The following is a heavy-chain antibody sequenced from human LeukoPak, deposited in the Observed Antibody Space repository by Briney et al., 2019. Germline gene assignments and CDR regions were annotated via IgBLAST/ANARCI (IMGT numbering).Heavy chain of an antibody. CDR3: ARSLMYYNILPGYSPQNFDY. J-gene: IGHJ4*02. CDR1: GGSISSYC. CDR2: IHNSGST. V-gene: IGHV4-59*01. D-gene: IGHD3-9*01. Sequence: PSETLSLTCTVSGGSISSYCWSWIRQPPGKGLEWIGYIHNSGSTSYDPSLKSRVTISVDTSENQFSLKLSSVTAADTAVYYCARSLMYYNILPGYSPQNFDYWGQGTLVTVSS.